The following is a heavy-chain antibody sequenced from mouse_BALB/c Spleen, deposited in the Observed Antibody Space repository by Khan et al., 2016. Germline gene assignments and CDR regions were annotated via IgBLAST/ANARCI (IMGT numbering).Heavy chain of an antibody. J-gene: IGHJ2*01. Sequence: QVRLQQSGAELARPGASVKMSCKASGYTFTIYTMHWVKQRPGQGLEWIGYINPSSGYTNYNQKFKDKATLTADKSSSTAYMQLSSLTSEDSAVYYCARSGRKGDNYFFDCWGQGTTLTVSS. CDR2: INPSSGYT. CDR1: GYTFTIYT. CDR3: ARSGRKGDNYFFDC. D-gene: IGHD1-3*01. V-gene: IGHV1-4*01.